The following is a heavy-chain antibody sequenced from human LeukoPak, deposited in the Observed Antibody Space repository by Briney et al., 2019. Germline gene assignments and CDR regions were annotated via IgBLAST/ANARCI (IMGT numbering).Heavy chain of an antibody. CDR3: ARTRNVLRFLEWLPESPYYFDY. CDR2: IYPGDSDT. CDR1: GYSFTSYW. V-gene: IGHV5-51*01. Sequence: GESLKISCKGSGYSFTSYWIGWVRQMPGKGLEWMGIIYPGDSDTRYSPSLQGQVTISADKSISTAYLQWSSLKASDTAMYYCARTRNVLRFLEWLPESPYYFDYWGQGTLVTVSS. D-gene: IGHD3-3*01. J-gene: IGHJ4*02.